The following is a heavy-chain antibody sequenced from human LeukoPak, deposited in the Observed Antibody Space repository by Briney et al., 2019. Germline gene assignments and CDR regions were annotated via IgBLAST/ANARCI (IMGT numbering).Heavy chain of an antibody. D-gene: IGHD6-13*01. CDR1: GYTFTGYY. CDR3: ATLREEQQPYDAFDI. Sequence: ASVEVSCKASGYTFTGYYMHWVRQAPGQGLEWMGWINPNSGGTNYAQKFQGWVTMTRDTSISTAYMELSRLRSDDTAVYYCATLREEQQPYDAFDIWGQGTMVTVSS. V-gene: IGHV1-2*04. J-gene: IGHJ3*02. CDR2: INPNSGGT.